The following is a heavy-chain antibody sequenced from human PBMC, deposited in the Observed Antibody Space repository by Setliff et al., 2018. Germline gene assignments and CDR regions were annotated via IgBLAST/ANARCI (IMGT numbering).Heavy chain of an antibody. CDR3: ARNPSSFQYAFDV. D-gene: IGHD2-8*01. Sequence: SETLSLTCTVSGDSITNMSFYWGWIRQPPGKGPDWIGSIYYDGSTYHNPSLKSRVTISIDTSNNQFSLSLRSVTAADTALYYCARNPSSFQYAFDVWGRGTLVTSPQ. V-gene: IGHV4-39*07. J-gene: IGHJ2*01. CDR2: IYYDGST. CDR1: GDSITNMSFY.